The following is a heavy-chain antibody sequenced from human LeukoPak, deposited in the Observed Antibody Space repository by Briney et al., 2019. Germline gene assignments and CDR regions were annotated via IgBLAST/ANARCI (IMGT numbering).Heavy chain of an antibody. V-gene: IGHV1-2*06. J-gene: IGHJ4*02. CDR3: ARDENCSGGSCYYY. D-gene: IGHD2-15*01. Sequence: ASVKVSCKTSGYTSTDYYMHWVRQAPGQGLEWMGRINPNSGDTNYAQKLQGRVTMTRDTSISAAYMELSRLTSDDTAVYYCARDENCSGGSCYYYWGQGTLATVSS. CDR1: GYTSTDYY. CDR2: INPNSGDT.